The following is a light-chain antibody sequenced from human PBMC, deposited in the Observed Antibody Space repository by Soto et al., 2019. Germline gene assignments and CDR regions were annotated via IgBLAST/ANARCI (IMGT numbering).Light chain of an antibody. J-gene: IGLJ2*01. Sequence: QSVLTQPPSASGTPGQRVTLSCSGSSSNIGSKYVYWYQQLPGTAPKLVIYRNDQRPSGVPDRFSGSKSGTSASLAISGRRSEDEAEYYCAAWDDSLSGVVFGGGTKLTVL. CDR3: AAWDDSLSGVV. CDR1: SSNIGSKY. V-gene: IGLV1-47*01. CDR2: RND.